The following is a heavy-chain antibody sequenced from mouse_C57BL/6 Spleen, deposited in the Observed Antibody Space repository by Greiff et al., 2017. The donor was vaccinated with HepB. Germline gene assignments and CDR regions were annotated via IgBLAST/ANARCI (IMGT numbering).Heavy chain of an antibody. J-gene: IGHJ1*03. V-gene: IGHV1-42*01. CDR2: INPSTGGT. CDR3: ARGYVDV. CDR1: GYSFTGYY. Sequence: VQLQQSGPELVKPGASVKISCKASGYSFTGYYMNWVKQSPEKSLEWIGEINPSTGGTTYNQKFKAKATLTVDKSSSTAYMQLKSLTSEDSAVYYCARGYVDVWGTGTTVTVSS.